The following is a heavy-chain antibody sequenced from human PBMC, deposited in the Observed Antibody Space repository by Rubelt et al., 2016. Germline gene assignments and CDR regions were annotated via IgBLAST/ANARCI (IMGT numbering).Heavy chain of an antibody. CDR3: ASRRSDSRGYYLDY. V-gene: IGHV4-34*01. CDR1: GGSFSGYY. J-gene: IGHJ4*02. D-gene: IGHD3-22*01. CDR2: LYFGGNT. Sequence: QVQLQLWGAGLLKPSETLSLTCAVYGGSFSGYYWSWIRQPPGKGLEWIGSLYFGGNTSYNPSRESRVTISGDTTKSQFSLEVTSVTAADTAVYYCASRRSDSRGYYLDYWGQGTLVTVSS.